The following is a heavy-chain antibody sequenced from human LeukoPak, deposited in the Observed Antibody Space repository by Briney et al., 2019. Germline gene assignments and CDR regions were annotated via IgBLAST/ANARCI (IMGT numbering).Heavy chain of an antibody. J-gene: IGHJ4*02. CDR3: AREDVTTVTYFDY. Sequence: SETLSLTCTVSGGSISSGYYWGWIRQPPGKGLEWIGSIYHSGSTYYNPSLKSRVTISVDTSKNQFSLKLSSVTAADTAVYYCAREDVTTVTYFDYWGQGTLVTVSS. CDR1: GGSISSGYY. V-gene: IGHV4-38-2*02. D-gene: IGHD4-17*01. CDR2: IYHSGST.